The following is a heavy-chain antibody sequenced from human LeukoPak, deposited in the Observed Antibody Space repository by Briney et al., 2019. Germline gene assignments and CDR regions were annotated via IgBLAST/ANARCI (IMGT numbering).Heavy chain of an antibody. J-gene: IGHJ3*02. CDR3: ARGLGSESLDAFDI. CDR1: GYTFTSYD. Sequence: ASVKVSCKASGYTFTSYDINWVRQATGQGLEWMGWMNPNSGNTGYAQKFKGRVTITRNTSISTAYMELSSLRSEDTAVYYCARGLGSESLDAFDIWGQGTMVTVSS. CDR2: MNPNSGNT. V-gene: IGHV1-8*03.